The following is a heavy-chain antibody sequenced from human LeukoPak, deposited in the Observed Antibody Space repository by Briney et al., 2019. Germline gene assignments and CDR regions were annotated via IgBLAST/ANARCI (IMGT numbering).Heavy chain of an antibody. CDR3: ARGYCSGGSCFNFDY. D-gene: IGHD2-15*01. Sequence: ASVKVSCKASGYTFTSYYMHWVRQALGQGLEWMGWISAYNGNTNYAQKLQGRVTMTTDTSTSTAYMELRSLRSDDTAVYYCARGYCSGGSCFNFDYWGQGTLVSVSS. V-gene: IGHV1-18*04. CDR1: GYTFTSYY. CDR2: ISAYNGNT. J-gene: IGHJ4*02.